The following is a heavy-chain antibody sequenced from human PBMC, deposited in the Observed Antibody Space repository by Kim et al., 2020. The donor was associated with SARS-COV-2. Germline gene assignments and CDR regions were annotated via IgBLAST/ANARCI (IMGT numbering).Heavy chain of an antibody. CDR2: IYYSGST. CDR3: ARQYPSVVRH. V-gene: IGHV4-39*01. D-gene: IGHD2-2*02. J-gene: IGHJ1*01. Sequence: SETLSLTCTVSGGSISSSSYYWGWIRQPPGKGLEWIGSIYYSGSTYYNPSLKSRVTISVDTSKNQFSLKLSSVTAADTAVYYCARQYPSVVRHWGQGTLVTVSS. CDR1: GGSISSSSYY.